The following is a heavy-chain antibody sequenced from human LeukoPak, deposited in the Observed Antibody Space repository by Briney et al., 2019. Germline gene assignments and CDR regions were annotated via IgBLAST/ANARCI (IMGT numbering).Heavy chain of an antibody. D-gene: IGHD3-22*01. J-gene: IGHJ2*01. Sequence: GGSLRLSCAASGFTFSSYAMSWVRQAPGKGLEWVSAISGGGGSTYYADSVKGRFTISRDNSKNTLYLQMNSLRAEDTAVYYCAKPLYYDSSGRSFFWYFDLWGRGTLVTVSS. CDR2: ISGGGGST. CDR3: AKPLYYDSSGRSFFWYFDL. V-gene: IGHV3-23*01. CDR1: GFTFSSYA.